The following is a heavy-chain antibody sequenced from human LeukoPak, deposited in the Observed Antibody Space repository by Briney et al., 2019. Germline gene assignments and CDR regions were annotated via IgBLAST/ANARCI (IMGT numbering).Heavy chain of an antibody. V-gene: IGHV3-73*01. CDR1: GLTFSDSA. CDR3: TRDSGNYNYFDP. CDR2: MDKETNLYAT. D-gene: IGHD1-20*01. J-gene: IGHJ5*02. Sequence: GGSLKLSCVASGLTFSDSAIHWVRQSSGQGLEWIGHMDKETNLYATALAASVKGRFTVSRDDSKNTAYLHMNSLKTEDTALYYCTRDSGNYNYFDPWGQGTLVTVSS.